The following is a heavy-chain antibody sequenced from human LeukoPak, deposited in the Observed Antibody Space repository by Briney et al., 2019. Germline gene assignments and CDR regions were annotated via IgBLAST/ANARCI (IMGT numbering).Heavy chain of an antibody. J-gene: IGHJ2*01. Sequence: SETLSLTXTVSGGSISSYYWSWIRQPPGKGLEWIGYIYYSGSTNYNPSLKSRVTISVDTSKNQFSLKLSSVTAADTAVYYCAREDYGDYYWYFDLWGRGTLVTVSS. D-gene: IGHD4-17*01. CDR3: AREDYGDYYWYFDL. CDR2: IYYSGST. CDR1: GGSISSYY. V-gene: IGHV4-59*01.